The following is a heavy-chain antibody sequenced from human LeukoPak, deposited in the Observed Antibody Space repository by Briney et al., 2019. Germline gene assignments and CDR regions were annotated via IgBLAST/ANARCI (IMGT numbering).Heavy chain of an antibody. V-gene: IGHV3-21*01. D-gene: IGHD3-10*01. J-gene: IGHJ6*03. CDR1: GFTFSSYS. CDR2: ISSSSSYI. CDR3: ARRGSHYYYYYYMDV. Sequence: GGSLRLSCAASGFTFSSYSMNGVRQAPGKGLEGVSSISSSSSYIYYADSVKGRFTISRDNAKNSLYLQMNSLRAEETAVYYCARRGSHYYYYYYMDVWGKGTPVTISS.